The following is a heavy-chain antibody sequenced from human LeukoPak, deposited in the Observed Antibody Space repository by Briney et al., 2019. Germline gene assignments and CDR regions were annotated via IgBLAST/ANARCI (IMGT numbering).Heavy chain of an antibody. J-gene: IGHJ6*02. V-gene: IGHV3-30-3*01. Sequence: GGSLRLSCAASGFTFSSYAMHWVRQAPGKGLEWVAVISYDGSNKYYADSVKGRFTISRDNTKNTLYLQMNSLRAEDTAVYYCARVGSYYDMDVWGQGTTVTVSS. CDR2: ISYDGSNK. D-gene: IGHD3-10*01. CDR3: ARVGSYYDMDV. CDR1: GFTFSSYA.